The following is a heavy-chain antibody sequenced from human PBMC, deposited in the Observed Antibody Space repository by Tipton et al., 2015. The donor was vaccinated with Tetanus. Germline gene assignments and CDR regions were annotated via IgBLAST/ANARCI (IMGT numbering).Heavy chain of an antibody. CDR3: ARAVRGRDVFDV. CDR1: GFTFNDFA. J-gene: IGHJ3*01. CDR2: VSGAGGSK. D-gene: IGHD3-10*01. V-gene: IGHV3-9*01. Sequence: YLRLSCVGSGFTFNDFAIHWVRQVSGKGLEWVSAVSGAGGSKVYADSVKGRFTISRDNANNSLYLQMSSLRPEDTALYYCARAVRGRDVFDVWGQGTVVTVSS.